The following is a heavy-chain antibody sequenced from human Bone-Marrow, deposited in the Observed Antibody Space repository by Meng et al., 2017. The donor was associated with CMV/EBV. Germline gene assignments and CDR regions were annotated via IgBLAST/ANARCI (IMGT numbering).Heavy chain of an antibody. J-gene: IGHJ4*02. V-gene: IGHV3-30*02. CDR3: AKDLVVRGVNRDY. CDR2: IRFDGSDN. CDR1: GFTFSVYA. Sequence: GESLKISCAASGFTFSVYAMHWVRQAPGKGLEWVAFIRFDGSDNYYADSVKGRFTISRDNSKNTLYLQMNSLRAEDTAVYYCAKDLVVRGVNRDYWGQGTLVTVSS. D-gene: IGHD3-10*01.